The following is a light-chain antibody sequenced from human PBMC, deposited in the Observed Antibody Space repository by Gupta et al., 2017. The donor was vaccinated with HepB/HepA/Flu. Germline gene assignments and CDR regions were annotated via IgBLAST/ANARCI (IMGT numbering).Light chain of an antibody. J-gene: IGKJ2*01. CDR1: QSISCW. CDR2: KAS. CDR3: QQYNSYPMYT. Sequence: DIQMTQSPSTLSASVGDRVTITCRASQSISCWLAWYQQKPGKAPKLLIYKASSLESGVPSRFSGSGSGTEFTLTISSLQPDDFATYYCQQYNSYPMYTCGQGTKLEIK. V-gene: IGKV1-5*03.